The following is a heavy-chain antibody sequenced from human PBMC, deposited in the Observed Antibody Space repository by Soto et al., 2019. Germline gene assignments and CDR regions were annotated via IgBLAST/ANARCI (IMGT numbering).Heavy chain of an antibody. D-gene: IGHD2-2*01. V-gene: IGHV3-23*01. J-gene: IGHJ6*02. Sequence: EVQLLESGGGLVQPGGSLRLSCAASGFIFNNYAMSWVRQAPGKGLEWVAGINGGGDTTHYADSVMGRLTISRDNSKNTLYLHMNSLRDEDTAVFYCAKVGCSTGSCYYHWPPLNYHFYYGLDVWGQGATVTVSS. CDR2: INGGGDTT. CDR1: GFIFNNYA. CDR3: AKVGCSTGSCYYHWPPLNYHFYYGLDV.